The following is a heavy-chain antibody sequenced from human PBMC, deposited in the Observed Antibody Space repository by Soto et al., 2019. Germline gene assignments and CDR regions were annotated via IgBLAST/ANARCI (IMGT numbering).Heavy chain of an antibody. J-gene: IGHJ6*03. D-gene: IGHD6-6*01. V-gene: IGHV1-8*01. CDR1: GYTFTSYD. CDR3: ARVGYSSSPGAYYYYMDV. CDR2: MNPNSGNT. Sequence: ASVKVSCKASGYTFTSYDINWVRQATGQGLEWMGWMNPNSGNTGYAQKFQGRVTMTRNTSISTAYMELSSLRSEDTAVYYCARVGYSSSPGAYYYYMDVWGKGTTVTVSS.